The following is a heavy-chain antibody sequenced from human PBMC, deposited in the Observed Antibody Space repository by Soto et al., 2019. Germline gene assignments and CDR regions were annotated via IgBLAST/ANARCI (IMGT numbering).Heavy chain of an antibody. V-gene: IGHV3-23*01. D-gene: IGHD6-13*01. CDR1: GFTFSSYA. Sequence: GGSLRLSCAASGFTFSSYAMSWVRQAPGKGLEWVSAISGSGGSTYYADSVKGRFTISRDNSKNTLYLQMNSLRAEDTAVYYCAKGRYSSPRLNWFDPWGQGTLVTVSS. J-gene: IGHJ5*02. CDR2: ISGSGGST. CDR3: AKGRYSSPRLNWFDP.